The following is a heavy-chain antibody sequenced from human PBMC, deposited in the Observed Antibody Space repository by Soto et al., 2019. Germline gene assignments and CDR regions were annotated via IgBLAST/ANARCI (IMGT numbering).Heavy chain of an antibody. D-gene: IGHD5-12*01. CDR3: ARVYSCYDSDYYYGMDV. V-gene: IGHV5-51*01. CDR1: GYSFTSYW. Sequence: PGEALKISCKGSGYSFTSYWIGWVRQMPGKGLEWMGIIYPGDSDTRYSPSFQGQVTISADKSISTAYLQWSSLKASDTAMYYCARVYSCYDSDYYYGMDVWGQRTTVTVSS. J-gene: IGHJ6*02. CDR2: IYPGDSDT.